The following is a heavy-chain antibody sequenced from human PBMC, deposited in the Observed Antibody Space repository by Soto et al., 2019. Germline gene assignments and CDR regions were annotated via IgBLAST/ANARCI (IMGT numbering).Heavy chain of an antibody. V-gene: IGHV3-11*01. CDR3: ARLFYNWNSWVDS. Sequence: GGSLRLSCATSGFSFSDFYMVWIRQAPGKGLEWISYIHRSGSPIYYADSVKGRFTISRDNAKTSLSLQMNSLRAEDTAVYYCARLFYNWNSWVDSWGQGTLVTVSS. CDR1: GFSFSDFY. CDR2: IHRSGSPI. J-gene: IGHJ4*02. D-gene: IGHD1-20*01.